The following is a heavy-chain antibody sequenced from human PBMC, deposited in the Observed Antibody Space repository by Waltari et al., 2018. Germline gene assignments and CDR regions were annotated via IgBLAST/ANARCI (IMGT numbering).Heavy chain of an antibody. Sequence: QLQLQESGPGLVKPSETLSLTCTVSGCSISSSSYYWGWIRPPPGKGLEWIGSIYYSGSTYYNPSLKSRVTISVDTSKNQFSLKLSSVTAADTAVYYCAPAYSSSWYVGWFDPWGQGTLVTVSS. V-gene: IGHV4-39*07. CDR1: GCSISSSSYY. CDR2: IYYSGST. D-gene: IGHD6-13*01. J-gene: IGHJ5*02. CDR3: APAYSSSWYVGWFDP.